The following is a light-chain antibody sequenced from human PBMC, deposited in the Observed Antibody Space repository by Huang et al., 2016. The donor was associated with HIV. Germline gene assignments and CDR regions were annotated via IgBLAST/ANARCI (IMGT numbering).Light chain of an antibody. V-gene: IGKV1-39*01. CDR1: QSISSY. J-gene: IGKJ1*01. CDR3: QQSYSTPWT. Sequence: DIQMTQSPSSLSASVGDRVTITCRGSQSISSYLNWYQQKPGKAPKLLIYAASSLQSGVPSRFSGSGSGTDFTLTISSRQPEDFATYYCQQSYSTPWTFGQGTKVEIK. CDR2: AAS.